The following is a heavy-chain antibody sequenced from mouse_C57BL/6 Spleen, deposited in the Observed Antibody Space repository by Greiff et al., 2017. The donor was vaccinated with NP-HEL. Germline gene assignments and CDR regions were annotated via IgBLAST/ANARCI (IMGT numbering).Heavy chain of an antibody. Sequence: DVHLVESGEGLVKPGGSLKLSCAASGFTFSSYAMSWVRQTPEKRLEWVAYISSCGDYIYYADTVKGRFTISRDNARNTLYLQMSSLKSEDTAMYYGTRATTTVVGYFDVWGTGTTVTVSA. CDR3: TRATTTVVGYFDV. D-gene: IGHD1-1*01. CDR2: ISSCGDYI. J-gene: IGHJ1*03. CDR1: GFTFSSYA. V-gene: IGHV5-9-1*02.